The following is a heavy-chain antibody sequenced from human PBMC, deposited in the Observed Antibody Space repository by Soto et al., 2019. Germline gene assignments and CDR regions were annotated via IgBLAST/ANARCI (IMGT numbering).Heavy chain of an antibody. CDR2: IVVGSGNT. CDR3: AAVGRSSWLRRYFDY. CDR1: GFTFTSSA. V-gene: IGHV1-58*01. D-gene: IGHD1-26*01. J-gene: IGHJ4*02. Sequence: QMQLVQSGPEVKKPGTSVKVSCKASGFTFTSSAVQWVRQARGQRLEWIGWIVVGSGNTNYAQKFQERVTITRDMSTSTAYMELSSLRSEDTAVYYCAAVGRSSWLRRYFDYWGQGTLVTVSS.